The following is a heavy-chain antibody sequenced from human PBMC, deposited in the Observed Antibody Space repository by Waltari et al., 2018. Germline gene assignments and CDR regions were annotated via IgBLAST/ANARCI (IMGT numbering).Heavy chain of an antibody. CDR1: GGSISSSRYY. J-gene: IGHJ5*02. D-gene: IGHD5-12*01. CDR2: IYYSGSS. Sequence: QLQLQESGPGLVKPSETLSLTCSVSGGSISSSRYYWGWIRQSPGKGLEWVGSIYYSGSSYYNPTLQSRVTISGDTSKNQFSLNLSSVTAADTAVYYCARHWKRNGYRFDPWGQGTRVNVSS. V-gene: IGHV4-39*01. CDR3: ARHWKRNGYRFDP.